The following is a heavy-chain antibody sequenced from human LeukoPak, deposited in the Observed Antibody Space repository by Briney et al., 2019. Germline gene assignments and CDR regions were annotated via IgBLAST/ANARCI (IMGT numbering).Heavy chain of an antibody. CDR1: GYTFTSYG. CDR3: ARSIAVAGPFDY. J-gene: IGHJ4*02. V-gene: IGHV1-18*01. Sequence: ASVKVSCKAPGYTFTSYGISWVRQAPGQGLEWMGWISAYNGNTNYAQKLQGRVTMTTDTSTSTAYMELRSLRSDDTAVYYCARSIAVAGPFDYWGQGTLVTVSS. D-gene: IGHD6-19*01. CDR2: ISAYNGNT.